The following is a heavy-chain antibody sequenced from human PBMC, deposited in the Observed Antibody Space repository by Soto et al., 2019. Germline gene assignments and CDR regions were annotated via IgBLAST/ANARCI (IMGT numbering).Heavy chain of an antibody. CDR3: ASEMYGSGSELIDP. Sequence: GASVKVSCKASGYTFTSYGISWVRQAPGQGLEWMGWISAYNGNTNYAQKLQGRVTMTTDTSTSTAYMELRSLRSDDTAVYYCASEMYGSGSELIDPWGQGSLVTVSS. J-gene: IGHJ5*02. CDR1: GYTFTSYG. D-gene: IGHD3-10*01. V-gene: IGHV1-18*01. CDR2: ISAYNGNT.